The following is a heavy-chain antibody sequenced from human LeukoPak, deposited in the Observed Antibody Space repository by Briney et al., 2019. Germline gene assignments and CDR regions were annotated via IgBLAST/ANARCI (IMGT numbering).Heavy chain of an antibody. D-gene: IGHD2-15*01. CDR3: ARSCRSGGSCYPFYYYGMDV. V-gene: IGHV4-4*02. CDR2: IYLYGTT. CDR1: AGSISSSSW. J-gene: IGHJ6*02. Sequence: AETLSLTCSVSAGSISSSSWWSWVRQSPLEGLAWFGEIYLYGTTNYNPSLMSRVTMSVDTSKNQFSLKLSSVTAADTAVYYCARSCRSGGSCYPFYYYGMDVWGQGTTVTVSS.